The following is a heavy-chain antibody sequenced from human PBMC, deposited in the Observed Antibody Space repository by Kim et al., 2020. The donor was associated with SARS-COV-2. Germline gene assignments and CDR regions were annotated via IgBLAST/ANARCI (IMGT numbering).Heavy chain of an antibody. CDR3: AREKQLVQTYYYYGMDV. D-gene: IGHD6-13*01. J-gene: IGHJ6*02. V-gene: IGHV3-30*07. Sequence: VKGRCTISRDNSKNTLYLQMNSLRAEDTAVYYCAREKQLVQTYYYYGMDVWGQGTTVTVSS.